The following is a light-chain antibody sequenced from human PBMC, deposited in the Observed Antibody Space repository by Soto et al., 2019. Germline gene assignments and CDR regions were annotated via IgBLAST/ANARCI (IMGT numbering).Light chain of an antibody. CDR3: QQAYRFPYT. V-gene: IGKV1-12*01. CDR1: HGINKW. CDR2: AAG. Sequence: IQLTQSPSSMYASVGDRVTITCRASHGINKWIAWYQIKPGKGPKLLVFAAGTLKNGVPSRFSGSGSGTDFTLTISSLQPEDFAPYFCQQAYRFPYTFGPGTRLEFK. J-gene: IGKJ2*01.